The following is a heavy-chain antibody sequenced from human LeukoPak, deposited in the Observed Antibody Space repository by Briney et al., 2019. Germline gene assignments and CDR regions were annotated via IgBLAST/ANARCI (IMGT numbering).Heavy chain of an antibody. CDR2: ISSSGSTI. CDR1: GFTFSDYY. D-gene: IGHD3-3*01. CDR3: ARANYDFWSNYYYYMDV. Sequence: GGSLRLSCAASGFTFSDYYMSWIRQAPGKGLEWVSYISSSGSTIYYADSVKGRLTISRDNAKNSLYLQMNSLRAEDTAVYYCARANYDFWSNYYYYMDVWGKGTTVTVSS. V-gene: IGHV3-11*01. J-gene: IGHJ6*03.